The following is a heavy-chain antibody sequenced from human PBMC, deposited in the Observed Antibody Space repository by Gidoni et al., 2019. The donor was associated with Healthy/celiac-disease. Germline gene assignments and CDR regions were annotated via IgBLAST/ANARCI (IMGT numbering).Heavy chain of an antibody. Sequence: QLQLQESGPGLVKPSETLSLTCPVSGGSISSSSYYWGWIRQPPGKGLEWIGSIYYSGSTYDNPSLKSRVTISVDTSKNQFSLKLSSVTAADTAVYYCARQPVATITAVDYWGQGTLVTVSS. CDR2: IYYSGST. J-gene: IGHJ4*02. V-gene: IGHV4-39*01. CDR1: GGSISSSSYY. CDR3: ARQPVATITAVDY. D-gene: IGHD5-12*01.